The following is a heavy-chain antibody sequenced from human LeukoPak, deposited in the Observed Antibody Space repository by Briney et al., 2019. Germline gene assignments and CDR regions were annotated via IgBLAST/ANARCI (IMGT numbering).Heavy chain of an antibody. J-gene: IGHJ6*03. CDR1: GGSFSGYY. Sequence: PSETLSLTCAVYGGSFSGYYWSWIPQPTGKALEWIGEIKHSGSTNYNPSLKSRVTISVDTSKNQLSLKVTSVTAADTAVYYCARGRPGWKRDVYYYYMDVWGKRTTVTVSS. D-gene: IGHD6-19*01. V-gene: IGHV4-34*01. CDR2: IKHSGST. CDR3: ARGRPGWKRDVYYYYMDV.